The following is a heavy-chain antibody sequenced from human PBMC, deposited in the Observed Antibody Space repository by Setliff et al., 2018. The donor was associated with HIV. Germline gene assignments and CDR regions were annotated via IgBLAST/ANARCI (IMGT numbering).Heavy chain of an antibody. V-gene: IGHV3-74*01. CDR2: INTDGSDK. Sequence: GGSLRLSCAASGFTFSSYWMHWVRQAPGKGLVWVSRINTDGSDKYYADSVKGRFTLSRDNSKNTLYLQMNSLRAEDTAVYYCAREFSGTRYRYFDSWGQGTLVTVSS. J-gene: IGHJ4*02. D-gene: IGHD5-12*01. CDR1: GFTFSSYW. CDR3: AREFSGTRYRYFDS.